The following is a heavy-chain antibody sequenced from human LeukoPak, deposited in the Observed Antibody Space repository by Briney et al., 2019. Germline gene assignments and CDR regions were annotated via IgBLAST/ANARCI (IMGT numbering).Heavy chain of an antibody. Sequence: GASVKVSCKASGYTFTSYGISWVRQAPGQGLEWMGWISTNRGNTNYAQRFQGRVTMTTDTYTTTAYMDLRSLRSDDTAIYYCARDVSLGVGFYYMDVWGKGTAVIVSS. CDR2: ISTNRGNT. J-gene: IGHJ6*03. D-gene: IGHD5/OR15-5a*01. CDR1: GYTFTSYG. CDR3: ARDVSLGVGFYYMDV. V-gene: IGHV1-18*01.